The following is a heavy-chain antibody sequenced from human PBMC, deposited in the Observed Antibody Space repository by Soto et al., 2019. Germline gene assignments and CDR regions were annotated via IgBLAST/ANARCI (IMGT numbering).Heavy chain of an antibody. CDR3: ARDSAVAGTPRREAFDI. Sequence: ASVTGSWKASGGTFSSYAISWVRQAPGQGLEWMGGIIPIFGTANYAQKFQGRVAITADESTSTAYMELSSLRSEDTAVYYCARDSAVAGTPRREAFDIWGQGTMVT. CDR2: IIPIFGTA. J-gene: IGHJ3*02. V-gene: IGHV1-69*13. CDR1: GGTFSSYA. D-gene: IGHD6-19*01.